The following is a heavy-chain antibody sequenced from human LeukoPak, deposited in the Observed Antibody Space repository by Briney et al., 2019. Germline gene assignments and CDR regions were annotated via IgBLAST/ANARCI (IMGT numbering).Heavy chain of an antibody. V-gene: IGHV3-30*03. D-gene: IGHD1-26*01. J-gene: IGHJ3*02. Sequence: GRSLRLSCAASGFTFSSYGMHWVRQAPGKGLEWVAVISYDGSNKYYADSVKGRFTIPRDNSKNTLYLQMNSLRAEDTAVYYCAYSGSYTEAFDIWGQGTMVTVSS. CDR1: GFTFSSYG. CDR3: AYSGSYTEAFDI. CDR2: ISYDGSNK.